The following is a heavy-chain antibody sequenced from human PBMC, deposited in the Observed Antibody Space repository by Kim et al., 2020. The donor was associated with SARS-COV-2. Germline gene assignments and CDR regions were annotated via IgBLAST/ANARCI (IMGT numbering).Heavy chain of an antibody. CDR1: GFTFSSYW. Sequence: GGSLRLSCAASGFTFSSYWMSWVRQAPGKGLEWVANIKQDGSEKYYVDSVKGRFTISRDNAKNSLYLQMNSLRAEDTAVYYCARSATLYDYVWGGWDYWGHGTLVTVSS. V-gene: IGHV3-7*01. D-gene: IGHD3-16*01. J-gene: IGHJ4*03. CDR2: IKQDGSEK. CDR3: ARSATLYDYVWGGWDY.